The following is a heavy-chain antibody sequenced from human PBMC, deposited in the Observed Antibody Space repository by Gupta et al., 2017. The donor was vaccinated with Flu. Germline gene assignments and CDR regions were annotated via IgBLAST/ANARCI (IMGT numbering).Heavy chain of an antibody. J-gene: IGHJ4*02. CDR2: GSAGST. Sequence: GSAGSTDYADSVKGRFTISRDNSKNTLYLQMNTLRAEDTAVYYCAKDGTFWGTYFDYWGQGTLVAVSS. CDR3: AKDGTFWGTYFDY. V-gene: IGHV3-23*01. D-gene: IGHD3-16*01.